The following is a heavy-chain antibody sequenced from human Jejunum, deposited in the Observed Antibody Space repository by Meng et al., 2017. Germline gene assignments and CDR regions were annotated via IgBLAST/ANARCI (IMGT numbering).Heavy chain of an antibody. D-gene: IGHD4-17*01. Sequence: PESGPRPGYPSHALSLTLRGSCGPNQRWCLFRSLVPATPGGGPERLGYIYYSGSTNYNPSLKSRLFMSVDTSKNQFSLKLTSMTAADTAVYYCARSRVTTGLFDSWGRGTLVTVSS. CDR3: ARSRVTTGLFDS. V-gene: IGHV4-31*03. CDR2: IYYSGST. J-gene: IGHJ4*02. CDR1: GPNQRWCLF.